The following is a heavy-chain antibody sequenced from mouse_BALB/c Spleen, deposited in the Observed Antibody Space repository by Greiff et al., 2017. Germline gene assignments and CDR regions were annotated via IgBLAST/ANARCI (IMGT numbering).Heavy chain of an antibody. Sequence: EVNVVESGGGLVKPGGSLKLSCAASGFTFSSYTMSWVRQTPEKRLEWVATISSGGSYTYYPDSVKGRFTISRDNAKNTLYLQMSSLKSEDTAMYYCTRNWDGFAYWGQGTLVTVSA. D-gene: IGHD4-1*01. CDR3: TRNWDGFAY. J-gene: IGHJ3*01. CDR2: ISSGGSYT. V-gene: IGHV5-6-4*01. CDR1: GFTFSSYT.